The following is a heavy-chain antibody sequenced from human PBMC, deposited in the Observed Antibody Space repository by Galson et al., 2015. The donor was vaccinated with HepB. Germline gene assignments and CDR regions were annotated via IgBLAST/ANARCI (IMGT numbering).Heavy chain of an antibody. CDR2: IWYDGSNK. CDR3: ARDGGGEWELLHIDY. Sequence: SLRLSCAASGFTFSSYGMHWVRQAPGKGLEWVAVIWYDGSNKYYADSVKGRFTISRDNSKNTLYLQMNSLRAGDTAVYYCARDGGGEWELLHIDYWGQGTLVTVSS. CDR1: GFTFSSYG. J-gene: IGHJ4*02. D-gene: IGHD1-26*01. V-gene: IGHV3-33*08.